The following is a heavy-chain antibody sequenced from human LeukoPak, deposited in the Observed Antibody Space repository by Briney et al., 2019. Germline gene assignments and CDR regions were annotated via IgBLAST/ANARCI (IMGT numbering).Heavy chain of an antibody. Sequence: SETLSLTCTVSGYSISSGFYWGWIRQPPGKGLEWIGSIYHSGNTYYNPSLKSRVTISADTSKNQSSLKLSSVTAADTAVYYCARHARDSSSPLVDYWGQGTLVTVSS. V-gene: IGHV4-38-2*02. CDR2: IYHSGNT. CDR3: ARHARDSSSPLVDY. CDR1: GYSISSGFY. D-gene: IGHD6-6*01. J-gene: IGHJ4*02.